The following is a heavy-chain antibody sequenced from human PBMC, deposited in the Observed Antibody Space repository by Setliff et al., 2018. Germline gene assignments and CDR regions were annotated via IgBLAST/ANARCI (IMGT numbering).Heavy chain of an antibody. V-gene: IGHV4-4*07. CDR3: AREQWLDPPGYYYTDV. CDR1: GGSISSYY. CDR2: IYIGGSA. Sequence: SETLSLTCTVSGGSISSYYWSWIRQPAGKGLEWVGHIYIGGSANYNPSLKSRVTMSIDTSKNQFSLKLNSVTAADMAVYYCAREQWLDPPGYYYTDVWAKGTTVTVSS. D-gene: IGHD6-19*01. J-gene: IGHJ6*03.